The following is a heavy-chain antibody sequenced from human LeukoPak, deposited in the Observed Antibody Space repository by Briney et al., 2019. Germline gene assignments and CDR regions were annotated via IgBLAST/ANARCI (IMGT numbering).Heavy chain of an antibody. J-gene: IGHJ4*02. CDR1: GGSISSRNW. CDR3: ARHVLLWFGELSGYFDY. D-gene: IGHD3-10*01. V-gene: IGHV4-4*02. CDR2: ISHSGST. Sequence: PSGTLSLTCAVSGGSISSRNWWTWVRQPPGKGLEWIGEISHSGSTNYNPSLKSRVTISVDTSKNQFSLKLSSVTAADTAVYYCARHVLLWFGELSGYFDYWGQGTLVTVSS.